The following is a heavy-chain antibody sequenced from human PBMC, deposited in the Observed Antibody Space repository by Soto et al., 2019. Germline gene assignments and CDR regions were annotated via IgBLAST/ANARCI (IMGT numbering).Heavy chain of an antibody. CDR1: GGTFSSYA. V-gene: IGHV1-69*13. J-gene: IGHJ3*02. D-gene: IGHD6-13*01. CDR3: ARKQQFLAAAGNDAFDI. Sequence: SVKVSCKASGGTFSSYAISWVRQAPGQGLEWMGGIIPIFGTANYAQKFQGRVTITADESTSTAYMELSSLRSEDTAVYYCARKQQFLAAAGNDAFDIWSQGTMVTVSS. CDR2: IIPIFGTA.